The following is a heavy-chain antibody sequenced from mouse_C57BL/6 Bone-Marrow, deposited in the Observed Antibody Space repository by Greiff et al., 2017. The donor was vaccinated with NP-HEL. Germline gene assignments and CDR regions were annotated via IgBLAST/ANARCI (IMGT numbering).Heavy chain of an antibody. CDR1: GYTFTDYY. CDR2: INPNNGGT. J-gene: IGHJ1*03. CDR3: ARVGYWYFDV. Sequence: VQLQQSGPELVKPGASVKISCKASGYTFTDYYMNWVKQSHGNSLEWIGDINPNNGGTSYNQKFKGTATLTVDKSSSTAYMELRNLSSEDSAVYYCARVGYWYFDVWGTGTTVTVSS. V-gene: IGHV1-26*01.